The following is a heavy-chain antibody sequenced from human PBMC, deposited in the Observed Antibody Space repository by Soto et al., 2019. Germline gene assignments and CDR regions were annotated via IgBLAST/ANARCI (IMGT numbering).Heavy chain of an antibody. Sequence: SETLSLTCAVSGGSISSGGYSWSWIRQPPGKGLEWIGYIYHSGSTYYNPSLKSRVTISVDRSKNQFSLKLSSVTAADTAVYYCARARYSSTDLNWFDPWGQGTLVTV. CDR2: IYHSGST. CDR3: ARARYSSTDLNWFDP. D-gene: IGHD6-13*01. V-gene: IGHV4-30-2*01. CDR1: GGSISSGGYS. J-gene: IGHJ5*02.